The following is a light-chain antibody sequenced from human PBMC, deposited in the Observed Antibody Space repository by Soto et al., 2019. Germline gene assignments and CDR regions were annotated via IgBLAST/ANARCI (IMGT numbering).Light chain of an antibody. CDR2: AAS. CDR1: QGISSY. Sequence: DIQLTQSPSFLSASVGDRVTITCRASQGISSYLAWYQQKPGKAPKLLIYAASTLQSGVPSRFRGSGSGTEFTLTISSLQPEDFATYYCQQINSYPPTFGGGTKVDIK. V-gene: IGKV1-9*01. CDR3: QQINSYPPT. J-gene: IGKJ4*01.